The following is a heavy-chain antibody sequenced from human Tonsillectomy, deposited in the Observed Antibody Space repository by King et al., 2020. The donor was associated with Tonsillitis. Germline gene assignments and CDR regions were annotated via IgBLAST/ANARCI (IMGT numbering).Heavy chain of an antibody. J-gene: IGHJ6*02. CDR1: GFTFSDYG. Sequence: VQLVESGGGVVQPGRSLRLSCAASGFTFSDYGMHWVRQAPGKGLEWGAVISYDGSDKYYADSVKGRFTISRDNSKNTLYLQMNSLRAEDTAVYYCAKDGGCDFCSDYWRSYSYYGMDVWGQGTTVTVSS. V-gene: IGHV3-30*18. CDR2: ISYDGSDK. D-gene: IGHD3-3*01. CDR3: AKDGGCDFCSDYWRSYSYYGMDV.